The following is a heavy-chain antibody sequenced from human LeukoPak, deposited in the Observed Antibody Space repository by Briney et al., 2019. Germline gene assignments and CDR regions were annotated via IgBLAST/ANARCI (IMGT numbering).Heavy chain of an antibody. CDR3: ARGANGLDYGDYDYFDY. V-gene: IGHV4-61*08. CDR1: GGSISSGGYY. D-gene: IGHD4-17*01. CDR2: IYYSGST. J-gene: IGHJ4*02. Sequence: PSQTLSLTCTVSGGSISSGGYYWSWIRQPPGKGLEWIGYIYYSGSTNYNPSLKSRVTISVDTSKNQFSLKLSSVTAADTAVYYCARGANGLDYGDYDYFDYWGQGTLVTVSS.